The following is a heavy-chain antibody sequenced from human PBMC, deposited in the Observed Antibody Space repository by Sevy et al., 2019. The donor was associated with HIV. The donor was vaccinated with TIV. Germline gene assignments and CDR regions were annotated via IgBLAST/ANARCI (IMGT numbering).Heavy chain of an antibody. J-gene: IGHJ3*02. D-gene: IGHD3-22*01. Sequence: GGSLRLSCAASGFTFSSYSMNWVRQAPGKGLEWVSYISSSSSTIYYADSVKGRFTISRDNAKNSLYLQMNSLRAEDTAVDYCAREGSWGYYDSSGYLDAFDIWGQGTMVTVSS. CDR1: GFTFSSYS. CDR3: AREGSWGYYDSSGYLDAFDI. V-gene: IGHV3-48*01. CDR2: ISSSSSTI.